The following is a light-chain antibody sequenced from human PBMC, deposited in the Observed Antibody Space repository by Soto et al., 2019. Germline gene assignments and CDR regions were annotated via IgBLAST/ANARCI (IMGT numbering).Light chain of an antibody. Sequence: EIVLTQSPGTLSLSPGDRATLSCRASQSVRSSYLAWYQQKPGQAPRILVYGASSRAPCIPDRFSGSGSGTDFTLTISRLEPEDFAVYYCQQYGRSLQTFGQATKLEIK. J-gene: IGKJ2*01. CDR3: QQYGRSLQT. V-gene: IGKV3-20*01. CDR1: QSVRSSY. CDR2: GAS.